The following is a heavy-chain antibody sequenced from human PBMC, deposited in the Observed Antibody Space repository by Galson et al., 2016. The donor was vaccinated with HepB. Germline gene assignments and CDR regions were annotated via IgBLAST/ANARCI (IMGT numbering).Heavy chain of an antibody. CDR3: ARVLFGSGSYWCLGV. D-gene: IGHD3-10*01. V-gene: IGHV3-7*01. CDR1: GFTISTYL. Sequence: SLRLSCAASGFTISTYLMTWVRQAPGMGLEWLANIKQEGSEKNYVDSVKGRFTISRDNARNSLYLQMNSLRDEDTAVYFCARVLFGSGSYWCLGVWGQGTTVTVSS. J-gene: IGHJ6*02. CDR2: IKQEGSEK.